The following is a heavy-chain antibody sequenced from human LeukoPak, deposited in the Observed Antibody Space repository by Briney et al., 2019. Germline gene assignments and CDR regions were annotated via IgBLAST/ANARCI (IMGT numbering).Heavy chain of an antibody. V-gene: IGHV4-30-2*01. D-gene: IGHD5-24*01. CDR3: ARGGDGYNDFDY. J-gene: IGHJ4*02. CDR1: GGSISSGDYS. CDR2: IYHSGST. Sequence: SETLSLTCAVSGGSISSGDYSWSWIRQPPGKGLEWIGYIYHSGSTYYNPSLKSRVTISVDRSKNQFSLKLSSVTAGDTAVYYCARGGDGYNDFDYWGQGTLVTVSS.